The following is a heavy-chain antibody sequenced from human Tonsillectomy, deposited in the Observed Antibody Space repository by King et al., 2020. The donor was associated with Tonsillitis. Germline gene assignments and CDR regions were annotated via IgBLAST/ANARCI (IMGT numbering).Heavy chain of an antibody. CDR3: ARDLSSSTWYGGYHYYGMDV. J-gene: IGHJ6*02. Sequence: QLQESGPGLVKPSETLSLTYSVSGGSISSYYWSWIRQPAGKGLEWIGRVYASGGTNYNPSLKSRVTMSVDTSKSQFSLQLTSVTAADTAVYYCARDLSSSTWYGGYHYYGMDVWGQGTTVTVSS. D-gene: IGHD6-13*01. CDR2: VYASGGT. V-gene: IGHV4-4*07. CDR1: GGSISSYY.